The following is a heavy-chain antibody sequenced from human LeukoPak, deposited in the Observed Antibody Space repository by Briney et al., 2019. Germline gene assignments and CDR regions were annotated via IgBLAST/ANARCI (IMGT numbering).Heavy chain of an antibody. CDR1: GGSIRSYY. J-gene: IGHJ4*02. CDR2: IYYDGST. D-gene: IGHD7-27*01. CDR3: ARGPWAYFDY. Sequence: SETLSLTCTVSGGSIRSYYWNWIRQPPGKGLEWIGYIYYDGSTNYNPSLKSRVTISLDTSKNQFSMKLNSVTAADTAVYYCARGPWAYFDYWGQGTLVSGSS. V-gene: IGHV4-59*01.